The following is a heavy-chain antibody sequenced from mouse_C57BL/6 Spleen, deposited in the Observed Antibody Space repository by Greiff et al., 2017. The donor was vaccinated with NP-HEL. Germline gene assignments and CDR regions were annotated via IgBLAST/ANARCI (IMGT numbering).Heavy chain of an antibody. V-gene: IGHV1-26*01. CDR1: GYTFADYY. Sequence: EVQLQQSGPELVKPGASVKISCKASGYTFADYYMNWVKQSHGKSLEWIGDINPNNGGTSYNQKFKGKATLTVDKSSSTAYMELRSLTSEDSAVYYCARYNGSSYFDYWGQGTTLTVSS. CDR2: INPNNGGT. D-gene: IGHD1-1*01. CDR3: ARYNGSSYFDY. J-gene: IGHJ2*01.